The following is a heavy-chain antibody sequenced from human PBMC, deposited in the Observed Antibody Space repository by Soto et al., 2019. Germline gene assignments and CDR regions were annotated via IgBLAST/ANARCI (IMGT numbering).Heavy chain of an antibody. D-gene: IGHD2-2*01. CDR3: ARAGPGGIVPAAYYYYYGMDV. CDR1: GGTFSSYA. CDR2: IIPIFGTA. J-gene: IGHJ6*02. V-gene: IGHV1-69*13. Sequence: ASVKVSCKASGGTFSSYAISWVRQAPGQGLEWMGGIIPIFGTANYAQKFQGRVTITADESTSTAYMELSSLRSEDTAVYYCARAGPGGIVPAAYYYYYGMDVWGQGTTVTVSS.